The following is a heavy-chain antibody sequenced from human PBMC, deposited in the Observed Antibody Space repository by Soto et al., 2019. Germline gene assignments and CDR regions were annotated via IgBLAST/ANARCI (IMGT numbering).Heavy chain of an antibody. Sequence: SETLSLTCTVSGGSMSRGDYYWSWIRQPPGKGLEWIGFIYHTGSTYYSPSLKSRVAISVDTSKNQFSLKLSSVTAADTAVYYCARDPLYDYGDLSHVFDIWGQXTMVTVS. CDR2: IYHTGST. CDR1: GGSMSRGDYY. J-gene: IGHJ3*02. D-gene: IGHD4-17*01. V-gene: IGHV4-30-4*01. CDR3: ARDPLYDYGDLSHVFDI.